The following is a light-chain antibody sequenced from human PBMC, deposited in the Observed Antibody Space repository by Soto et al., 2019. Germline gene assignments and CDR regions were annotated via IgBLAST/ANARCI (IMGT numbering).Light chain of an antibody. V-gene: IGKV3-20*01. J-gene: IGKJ3*01. CDR1: RSLGTYS. CDR2: GTS. Sequence: EIVLTQSPGTLSLSPGEVATLLCRASRSLGTYSLAWYQQKPGQAPRVLISGTSGRAAGIPDMFSGTGSGTDFTLTISRLEPEDFAVYYCQHYGDSLFIFGPGTKVEFK. CDR3: QHYGDSLFI.